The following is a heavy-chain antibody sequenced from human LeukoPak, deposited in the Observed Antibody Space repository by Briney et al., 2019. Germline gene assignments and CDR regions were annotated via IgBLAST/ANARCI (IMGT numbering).Heavy chain of an antibody. Sequence: GGSLRLSCAASGFTFDDYAMPWVRQAPGKGLEWVSGISWNSGSIGYADSVKGRFTISRDNAKNSLYLQMNSLRAEDTALYYCAKDFRVTSFFDAFDIWGQGTMVTVSS. CDR1: GFTFDDYA. J-gene: IGHJ3*02. D-gene: IGHD4-17*01. CDR2: ISWNSGSI. V-gene: IGHV3-9*01. CDR3: AKDFRVTSFFDAFDI.